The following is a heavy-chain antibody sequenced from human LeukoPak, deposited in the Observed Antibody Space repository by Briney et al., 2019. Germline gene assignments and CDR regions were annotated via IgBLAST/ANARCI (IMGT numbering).Heavy chain of an antibody. CDR1: GYPFASYW. V-gene: IGHV5-51*01. D-gene: IGHD5-24*01. Sequence: GESLKISCNVSGYPFASYWNVWVRQMPGRGLDWLGIIDPSDSEATYGPSFQGQGTISVDKSIMTAFLQWSSLKTSDSAIYYCARVGDGFRGGLDYWGQGTLVTVSS. CDR2: IDPSDSEA. J-gene: IGHJ4*02. CDR3: ARVGDGFRGGLDY.